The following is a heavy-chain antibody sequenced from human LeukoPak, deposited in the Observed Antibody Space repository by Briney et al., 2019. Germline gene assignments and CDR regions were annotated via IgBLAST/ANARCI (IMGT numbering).Heavy chain of an antibody. CDR2: IYSGGST. Sequence: PGGSLRLSCAASGFTVSSNYMSWVRQAPGKGLEWVSVIYSGGSTYYADSVKGRFTISRDNSKNTLYLQMNSLRAEDTAVYYCARDGEYSSGWSAFDYWGRGTLVTVSS. D-gene: IGHD6-19*01. CDR3: ARDGEYSSGWSAFDY. J-gene: IGHJ4*02. CDR1: GFTVSSNY. V-gene: IGHV3-53*01.